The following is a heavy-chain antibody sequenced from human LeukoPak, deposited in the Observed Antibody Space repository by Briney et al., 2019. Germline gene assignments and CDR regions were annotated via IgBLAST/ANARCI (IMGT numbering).Heavy chain of an antibody. Sequence: GRSLRLSCAASGFTFSNYVMHWVRQASGKGLEWVGRIRSKANSYATAYAASVKGRFTISRDDSKNTAYLQMNSLKTEDTAVYYCTRKYCTNGVCYFDYWGQGTLVTVSS. J-gene: IGHJ4*02. V-gene: IGHV3-73*01. CDR3: TRKYCTNGVCYFDY. CDR1: GFTFSNYV. CDR2: IRSKANSYAT. D-gene: IGHD2-8*01.